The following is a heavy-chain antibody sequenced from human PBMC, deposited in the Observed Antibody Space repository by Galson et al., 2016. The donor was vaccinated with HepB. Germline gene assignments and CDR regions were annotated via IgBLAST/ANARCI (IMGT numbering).Heavy chain of an antibody. CDR1: GGPISSSSFY. Sequence: ETLSLTCTVSGGPISSSSFYWGWIRQPPGKRLEWIGSWYYRGSPFYNAALRSRVSISVDTSKNQLSLQLSSVSAADTAVYHCAREAMVHGAAHFDYWGLGILVTVSS. D-gene: IGHD5-18*01. CDR2: WYYRGSP. V-gene: IGHV4-39*01. CDR3: AREAMVHGAAHFDY. J-gene: IGHJ4*02.